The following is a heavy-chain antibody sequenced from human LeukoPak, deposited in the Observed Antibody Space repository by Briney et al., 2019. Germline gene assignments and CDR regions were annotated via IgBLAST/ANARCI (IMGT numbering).Heavy chain of an antibody. V-gene: IGHV4-61*02. CDR2: IYTSGST. CDR3: ARHYYYDSSGSRDAFDI. CDR1: GGSISSGIYY. Sequence: SETLSLTCTVSGGSISSGIYYWNWIRQPAGKGLEWIGRIYTSGSTNYNPSLKSRVTISVDTSKNQFSLRLSSVTAADTAVYYCARHYYYDSSGSRDAFDIWGQGTMVTVSS. J-gene: IGHJ3*02. D-gene: IGHD3-22*01.